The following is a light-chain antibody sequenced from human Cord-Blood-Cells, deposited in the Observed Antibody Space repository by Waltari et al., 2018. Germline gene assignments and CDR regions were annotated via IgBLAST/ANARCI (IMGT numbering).Light chain of an antibody. V-gene: IGKV1-39*01. Sequence: DIQMTQSLSSLSASVGDRVTITCRASQSISSYLNWYQQNPGKAPKLLIYAASSLQSGVPSRFSGSGSGTDFTLTISSLQPEDFATYYCQQSYSTPRTFGQGTKVEIK. CDR3: QQSYSTPRT. CDR1: QSISSY. J-gene: IGKJ1*01. CDR2: AAS.